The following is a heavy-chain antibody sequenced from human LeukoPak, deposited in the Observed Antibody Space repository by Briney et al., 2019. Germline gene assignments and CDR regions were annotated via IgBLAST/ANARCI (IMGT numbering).Heavy chain of an antibody. V-gene: IGHV4-59*01. CDR3: AIYHPARWDH. Sequence: PSETLSLTCTVAGGSITSYLWRWILQSPGKGLNWIGYIYYSGTTKYNPSLERRVTISVKTSKNQFSLKLTSVSGEDTTLYYYAIYHPARWDHWCQGTLVAVSS. J-gene: IGHJ4*02. D-gene: IGHD2-15*01. CDR1: GGSITSYL. CDR2: IYYSGTT.